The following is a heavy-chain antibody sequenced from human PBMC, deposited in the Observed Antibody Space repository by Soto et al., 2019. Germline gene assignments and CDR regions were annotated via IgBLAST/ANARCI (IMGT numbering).Heavy chain of an antibody. V-gene: IGHV3-33*01. D-gene: IGHD2-8*01. CDR1: GFTFSSYG. Sequence: PGGSLRLSCAASGFTFSSYGMHWVRQAPGKGLEWVAVIRYDGSNKYYADSVKGRFTISRDNSKNTLYLQMNSLRAEDTAVYYCARDRKAVHYYMDVWGKGTTVTVSS. J-gene: IGHJ6*03. CDR3: ARDRKAVHYYMDV. CDR2: IRYDGSNK.